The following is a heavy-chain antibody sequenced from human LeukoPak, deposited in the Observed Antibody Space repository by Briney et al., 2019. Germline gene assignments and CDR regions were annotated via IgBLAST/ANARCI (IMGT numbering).Heavy chain of an antibody. Sequence: SGPTLVKPTQTLTLTCTFSGFSLSTSGVGVGWIRQPPGKALEWLALIYWDDDKRYSPSLKSRLTITKDTSKNQVVLTMTNMDPVDTAPYYCAHRPVSGSHFDYWGQGTLVTVSS. CDR1: GFSLSTSGVG. CDR2: IYWDDDK. D-gene: IGHD3-10*01. J-gene: IGHJ4*02. V-gene: IGHV2-5*02. CDR3: AHRPVSGSHFDY.